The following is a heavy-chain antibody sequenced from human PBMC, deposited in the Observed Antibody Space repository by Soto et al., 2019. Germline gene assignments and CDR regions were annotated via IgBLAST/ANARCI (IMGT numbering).Heavy chain of an antibody. CDR1: GFTFSSYS. CDR3: ARDPGQWLPLYYFDY. J-gene: IGHJ4*02. CDR2: ISSSSSYI. D-gene: IGHD6-19*01. Sequence: EVQLVESGGGLVKPGGSLRLSCAASGFTFSSYSMNWVRQAPGKGLEWVSSISSSSSYIYYTDSVKGRFTISRDNAKSSLYLQMNRLRGEDTAVYYCARDPGQWLPLYYFDYWGQGPVVSVSS. V-gene: IGHV3-21*01.